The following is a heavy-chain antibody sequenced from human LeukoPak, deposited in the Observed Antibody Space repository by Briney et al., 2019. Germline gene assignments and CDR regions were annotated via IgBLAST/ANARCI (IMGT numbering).Heavy chain of an antibody. CDR1: GGSISSYY. CDR2: IYYSGST. J-gene: IGHJ6*02. CDR3: ASLCTEGEDYYYGMDV. V-gene: IGHV4-59*08. Sequence: PSETLSLTCTVSGGSISSYYWSWIRQPPGKGLEWIGYIYYSGSTNYNPSLKSRVTISVDTSKNQFSLKLSSVTAADTAVYYCASLCTEGEDYYYGMDVWGQGTTVTVSS. D-gene: IGHD2-8*01.